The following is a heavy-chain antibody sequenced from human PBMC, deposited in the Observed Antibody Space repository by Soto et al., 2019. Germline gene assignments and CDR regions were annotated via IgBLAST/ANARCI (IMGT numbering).Heavy chain of an antibody. CDR2: ISYDGSNK. D-gene: IGHD3-22*01. Sequence: PGGSLRLSCAASGFTFSSYGMHWVRQAPGKGLEWVAVISYDGSNKYYADSVKGRFTISRDNSKNTLYLQMNSLRAEDTAVYYCAKDYYDRSGYYYNFFDYWGQGTLVTVSS. CDR3: AKDYYDRSGYYYNFFDY. CDR1: GFTFSSYG. J-gene: IGHJ4*02. V-gene: IGHV3-30*18.